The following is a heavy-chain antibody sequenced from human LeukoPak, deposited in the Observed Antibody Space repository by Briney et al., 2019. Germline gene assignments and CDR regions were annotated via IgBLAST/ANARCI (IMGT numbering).Heavy chain of an antibody. J-gene: IGHJ6*03. D-gene: IGHD5-12*01. CDR3: ARSLPSGYDFAHYYYYYMDV. CDR2: IYYSGST. Sequence: PSETLSLTCAVSGGSISSGGYSWSWIRQPPGKGLEWIGYIYYSGSTYYNPSLKSRFTISVDTSKNQFSLKLSSVTAADTAVYYCARSLPSGYDFAHYYYYYMDVWGKGTTVTVSS. V-gene: IGHV4-30-4*07. CDR1: GGSISSGGYS.